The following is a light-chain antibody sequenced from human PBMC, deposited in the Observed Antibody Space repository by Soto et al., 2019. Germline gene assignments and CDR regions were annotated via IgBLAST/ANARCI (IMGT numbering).Light chain of an antibody. Sequence: DIQVTQSPSTLSASVGDSVTISCRASQIISNWLARYQQKPGKAPKLLIYKASTLESGVPSRFSGSESGTDFTLTLSGLQPGDFATYYCQPYNTFLLTFGPGTKVDIK. CDR3: QPYNTFLLT. V-gene: IGKV1-5*03. J-gene: IGKJ3*01. CDR1: QIISNW. CDR2: KAS.